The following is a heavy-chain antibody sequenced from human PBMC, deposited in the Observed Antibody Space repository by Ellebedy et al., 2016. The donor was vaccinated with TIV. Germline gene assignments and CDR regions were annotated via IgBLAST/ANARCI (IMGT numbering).Heavy chain of an antibody. CDR1: GFTFSSYA. V-gene: IGHV3-23*01. CDR3: ARVEGYCSGGSCYSAHLFDY. D-gene: IGHD2-15*01. J-gene: IGHJ4*02. Sequence: PGGSLRLSCAASGFTFSSYAMSWVRQAPGKGLEWVSALSSSGGSTYYADSVKGLFTISRDNAKNSLYLQMNSLRDEDTAVYYCARVEGYCSGGSCYSAHLFDYWGQGTLVTVSS. CDR2: LSSSGGST.